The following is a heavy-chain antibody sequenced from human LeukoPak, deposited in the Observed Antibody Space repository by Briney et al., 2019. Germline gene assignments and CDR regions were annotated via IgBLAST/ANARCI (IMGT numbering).Heavy chain of an antibody. Sequence: GASVKVSCKASGGTFSSYAISWVRQAPGQGLEWMGRIIPILGIANYAQKFQGRVTITADKSTSTAYMELSSLRSDDTAVYYCARLVGDADGVPDFYGMDVWGQGTTVTVSS. V-gene: IGHV1-69*04. CDR2: IIPILGIA. J-gene: IGHJ6*02. CDR3: ARLVGDADGVPDFYGMDV. CDR1: GGTFSSYA. D-gene: IGHD1-26*01.